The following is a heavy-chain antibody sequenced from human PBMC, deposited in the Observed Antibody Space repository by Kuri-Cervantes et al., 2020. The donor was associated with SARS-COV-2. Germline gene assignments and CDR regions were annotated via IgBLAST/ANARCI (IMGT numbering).Heavy chain of an antibody. V-gene: IGHV1-2*02. D-gene: IGHD3-3*01. Sequence: ASGKNSCNASGYTFTGYYMHWVRQAPGQGLEWMGWINPNSGGTNYAQKFQGRVTMTRDTSISTAYMELSRLRPDDTAVYYCARGVTIFGVVSYYYYMDVWGKGPRSPSP. J-gene: IGHJ6*03. CDR1: GYTFTGYY. CDR3: ARGVTIFGVVSYYYYMDV. CDR2: INPNSGGT.